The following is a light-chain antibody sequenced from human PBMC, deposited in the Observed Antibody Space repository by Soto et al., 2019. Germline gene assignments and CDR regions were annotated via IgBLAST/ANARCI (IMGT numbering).Light chain of an antibody. CDR2: DAS. V-gene: IGKV3-11*01. Sequence: EIVLTQSPATLSLSPGERATLSCRASQSVGGYLDWYQQKPGQAPRLLIYDASNRASGIAARFSGSGSGTHFTLTICSLEPEDLALYYCHQRSNWPPLTFGGGTKVEIK. CDR1: QSVGGY. CDR3: HQRSNWPPLT. J-gene: IGKJ4*01.